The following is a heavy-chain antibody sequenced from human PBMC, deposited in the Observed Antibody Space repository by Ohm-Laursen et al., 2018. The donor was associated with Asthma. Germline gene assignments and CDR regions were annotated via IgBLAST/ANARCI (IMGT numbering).Heavy chain of an antibody. J-gene: IGHJ4*02. CDR2: ISTSGTYT. V-gene: IGHV3-11*06. CDR1: GFTFSGYY. Sequence: SLRLSCAASGFTFSGYYMTWIRQAPGKGLEWVAYISTSGTYTNYADSVKGRFTISRDNAKNSLYLQMNSLRAEDTAVYYCATQTYDYWGQGTLVTVSS. CDR3: ATQTYDY.